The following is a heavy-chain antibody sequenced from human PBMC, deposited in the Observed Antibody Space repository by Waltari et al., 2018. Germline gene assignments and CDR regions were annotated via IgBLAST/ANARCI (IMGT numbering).Heavy chain of an antibody. J-gene: IGHJ4*02. Sequence: QVQLVQSGAEVKKPGSSVKVSCKASGGTFSSYAISWVRQAPRQGLEWMGGIIPIFGTANYAQKFHGRVTITADESTSTAYMELSSLRSEDTAVYYCAREVVGSHRQFDYWGQGTLVTVSS. CDR3: AREVVGSHRQFDY. V-gene: IGHV1-69*12. D-gene: IGHD1-26*01. CDR2: IIPIFGTA. CDR1: GGTFSSYA.